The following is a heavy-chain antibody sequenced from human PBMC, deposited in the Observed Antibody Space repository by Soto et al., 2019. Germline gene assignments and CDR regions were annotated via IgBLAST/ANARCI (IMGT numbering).Heavy chain of an antibody. D-gene: IGHD1-26*01. Sequence: EVQLVESGGGFVQPGGSLRLSCVASRFSFTNAWMSWVRQAPGKGPEWVGRIKSNTDGGTADYAAPVKGRCTISRDYSQNTLYLRMDSLKTEDTARYHCSTDIGIYGLDIWGQGTTVTVSS. V-gene: IGHV3-15*01. CDR1: RFSFTNAW. J-gene: IGHJ6*02. CDR3: STDIGIYGLDI. CDR2: IKSNTDGGTA.